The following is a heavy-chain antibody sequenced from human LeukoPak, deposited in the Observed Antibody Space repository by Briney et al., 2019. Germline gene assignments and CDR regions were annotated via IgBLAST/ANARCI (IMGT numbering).Heavy chain of an antibody. CDR1: GFTFNIYA. V-gene: IGHV3-23*01. CDR2: ISRDGGST. D-gene: IGHD3-10*01. Sequence: GGSLRLSCAASGFTFNIYAMSWVRQAPGKGLAWVSAISRDGGSTYYADSVKGRFTISRDNSKNTVFLQMNSLRAEDTAVYYCAKGFYYYGSGSYWYFEQWGQGTLVTVSS. CDR3: AKGFYYYGSGSYWYFEQ. J-gene: IGHJ4*02.